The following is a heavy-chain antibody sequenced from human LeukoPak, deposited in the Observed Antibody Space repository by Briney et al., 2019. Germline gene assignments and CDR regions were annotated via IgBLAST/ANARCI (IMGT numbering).Heavy chain of an antibody. CDR2: INNDGSST. V-gene: IGHV3-74*01. D-gene: IGHD5-18*01. J-gene: IGHJ4*02. CDR3: AKMADTAMVKDY. CDR1: GFTFSSYW. Sequence: PGGSLRLSCAASGFTFSSYWMHWVRQAPGKGLVWVSRINNDGSSTSYADSVKGRFTISRDNAKNTLYLQMNSLRAEDTAVYYCAKMADTAMVKDYWGQGTLVTVSS.